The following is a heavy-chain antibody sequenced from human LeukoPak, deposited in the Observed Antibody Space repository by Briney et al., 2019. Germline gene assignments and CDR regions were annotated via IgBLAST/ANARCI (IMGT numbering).Heavy chain of an antibody. CDR2: LSYSGKA. V-gene: IGHV4-39*07. D-gene: IGHD1-26*01. CDR3: DHSSASYTYYYYYMDV. J-gene: IGHJ6*03. Sequence: TPSETLSLTCIISGGSINSSPYYWGWIRQPPGEGLEWIGTLSYSGKAYYNPSLKTRVTISIDTSKNQFSLKLTSATAADTAVYARDHSSASYTYYYYYMDVWGKGTTVTVSS. CDR1: GGSINSSPYY.